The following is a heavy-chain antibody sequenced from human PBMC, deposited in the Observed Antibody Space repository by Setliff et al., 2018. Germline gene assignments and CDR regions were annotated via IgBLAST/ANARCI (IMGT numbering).Heavy chain of an antibody. J-gene: IGHJ4*02. Sequence: PSETLSLTCAVYGGSFSGYYWSWIRQPPGKGLEWIGEINHSGSTNYNPSLKSRVTISVDTSKNQFSLKLSSVTAADTAVYYCASLRAPPGDYGDYVDSWGQGTLVTVSS. CDR2: INHSGST. CDR3: ASLRAPPGDYGDYVDS. V-gene: IGHV4-34*01. CDR1: GGSFSGYY. D-gene: IGHD4-17*01.